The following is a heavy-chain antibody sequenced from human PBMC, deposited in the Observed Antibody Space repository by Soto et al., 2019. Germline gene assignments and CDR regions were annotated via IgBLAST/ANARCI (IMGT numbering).Heavy chain of an antibody. CDR3: ARGLGITMIVVAQGGFDP. Sequence: ASVKVSCKASGYTFTSYYMHWVRQAPGQGLEWMGIINPSGGSTSYAQKFQGRVAMTRDTSTSTVYMELSSLRSEDTAVYYCARGLGITMIVVAQGGFDPWGQGTLVTV. CDR2: INPSGGST. J-gene: IGHJ5*02. V-gene: IGHV1-46*01. D-gene: IGHD3-22*01. CDR1: GYTFTSYY.